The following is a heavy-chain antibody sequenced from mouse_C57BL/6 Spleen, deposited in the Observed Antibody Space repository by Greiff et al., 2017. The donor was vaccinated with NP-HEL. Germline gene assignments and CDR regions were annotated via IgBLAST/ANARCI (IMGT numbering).Heavy chain of an antibody. Sequence: VQGVESGPGLVAPSQSLSITCTVSGFSLTSYDVDWVRQPPGKGLAWLGVIWGGGSTNYNLALMSRLSISKDNSKSQVFIKRNRLETDDTAMYSSAKHSVGYAMDYWGQGTSVTVSS. CDR1: GFSLTSYD. J-gene: IGHJ4*01. D-gene: IGHD1-1*01. CDR2: IWGGGST. CDR3: AKHSVGYAMDY. V-gene: IGHV2-9*01.